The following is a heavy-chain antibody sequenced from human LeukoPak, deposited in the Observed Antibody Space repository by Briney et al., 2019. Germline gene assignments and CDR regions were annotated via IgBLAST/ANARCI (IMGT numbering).Heavy chain of an antibody. D-gene: IGHD6-13*01. V-gene: IGHV4-38-2*02. CDR2: IYHSGST. CDR3: ARPYSSNWSGVFDY. CDR1: GYSISSGYI. Sequence: SETLSLTCTVSGYSISSGYIWGWIRQPPGKGLEWIGSIYHSGSTYYNPSLKSRVTISVDTSKNQFSLKLSSVTAADTAVYYCARPYSSNWSGVFDYWGQGTLVTVSS. J-gene: IGHJ4*02.